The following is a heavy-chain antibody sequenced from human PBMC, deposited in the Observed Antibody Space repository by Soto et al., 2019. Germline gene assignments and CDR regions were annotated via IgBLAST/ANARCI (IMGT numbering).Heavy chain of an antibody. CDR1: GFAFNDRW. J-gene: IGHJ4*02. CDR2: IDGPASTT. CDR3: ARGGAMGVDY. D-gene: IGHD1-26*01. Sequence: GGSLRLSCTASGFAFNDRWIHWVRQAPGKGLVWVSRIDGPASTTNYADSVKGRFTTSRDNAKNIAFLHMNSLTDEDTAVYYCARGGAMGVDYWGQGTLVTVPQ. V-gene: IGHV3-74*01.